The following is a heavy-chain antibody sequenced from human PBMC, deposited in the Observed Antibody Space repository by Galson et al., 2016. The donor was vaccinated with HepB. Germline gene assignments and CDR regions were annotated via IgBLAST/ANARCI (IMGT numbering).Heavy chain of an antibody. CDR3: ARLVSSRSPYDA. CDR2: FYPGDSEI. D-gene: IGHD3-22*01. Sequence: QSGAEVKKPGESLKISCKGEGYVFSSYWIAWVRQTPDKGLEWMGLFYPGDSEIRYSPSFQGQVTFSGDKSNNTAYMQWSSLKASDTAIYYCARLVSSRSPYDAWGQGTLVTVSS. J-gene: IGHJ5*02. CDR1: GYVFSSYW. V-gene: IGHV5-51*01.